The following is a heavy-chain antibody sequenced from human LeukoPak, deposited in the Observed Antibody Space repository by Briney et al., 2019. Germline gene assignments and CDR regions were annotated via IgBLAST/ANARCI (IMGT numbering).Heavy chain of an antibody. J-gene: IGHJ5*02. CDR1: GYTLTELS. D-gene: IGHD3-22*01. Sequence: ASVKVSCKVSGYTLTELSMHWVRQAPGKGLEWMGGFDPEDAETIYAQKFQGRVTMTRNTSISTAYMEVSSLRSEDTAVYYCARGRGSYYYDSSASWFDPWGQGTLVTVSS. V-gene: IGHV1-24*01. CDR3: ARGRGSYYYDSSASWFDP. CDR2: FDPEDAET.